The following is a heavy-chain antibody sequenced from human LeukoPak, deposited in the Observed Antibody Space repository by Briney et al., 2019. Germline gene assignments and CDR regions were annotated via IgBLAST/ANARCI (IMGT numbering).Heavy chain of an antibody. D-gene: IGHD6-19*01. J-gene: IGHJ4*02. CDR1: GFTFSSYG. CDR3: ARRSGIAVAGAFDY. CDR2: ISYDGSDK. Sequence: GGSLRLSCAASGFTFSSYGMHWVRQAPGKGLEWVAVISYDGSDKYYADSVKGRFTISRDNSKNTLYLQMNSLRAEDTAVYYCARRSGIAVAGAFDYWGQGTLVTVSS. V-gene: IGHV3-30*03.